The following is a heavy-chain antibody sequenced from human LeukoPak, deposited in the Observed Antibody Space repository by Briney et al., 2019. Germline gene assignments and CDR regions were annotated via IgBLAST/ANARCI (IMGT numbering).Heavy chain of an antibody. Sequence: GRSLRLSCAASGFTFSSYGMHWVRQAPXXXXXWVAVISYDGSNKYYADSVKGRFTISRDNSKNTLYLQMNSLRAEDTAVYYCAKVLGQWLSDGMDVWGQGTTVTVSS. CDR2: ISYDGSNK. D-gene: IGHD6-19*01. J-gene: IGHJ6*02. CDR3: AKVLGQWLSDGMDV. CDR1: GFTFSSYG. V-gene: IGHV3-30*18.